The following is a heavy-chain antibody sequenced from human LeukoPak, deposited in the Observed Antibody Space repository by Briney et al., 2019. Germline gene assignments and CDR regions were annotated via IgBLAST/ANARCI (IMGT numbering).Heavy chain of an antibody. D-gene: IGHD3-22*01. CDR2: IYYSGST. J-gene: IGHJ4*02. CDR1: GGSISSSSYY. Sequence: SETLSLTCTVSGGSISSSSYYWGWIRQPPGKGLEWIGSIYYSGSTYYNPSLKSRVTISVDTSKNQFSLKLSSVTAADTAVYYCASAGQGSGYYYVDYWGQGTLVTVSS. V-gene: IGHV4-39*07. CDR3: ASAGQGSGYYYVDY.